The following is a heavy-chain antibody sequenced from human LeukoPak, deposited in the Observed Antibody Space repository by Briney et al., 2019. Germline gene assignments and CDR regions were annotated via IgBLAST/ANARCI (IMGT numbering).Heavy chain of an antibody. D-gene: IGHD4-23*01. V-gene: IGHV3-21*01. CDR3: ARESVNSDFDY. J-gene: IGHJ4*02. CDR1: GFTFSSYS. Sequence: PGGSLRLSCAASGFTFSSYSMNWVRQAPGKGLEWVSSISSSSYIYYADSMKGRFTISRDNAKNSLYLQMNSLRAEDTAVYYCARESVNSDFDYWGQGTLVTVSS. CDR2: ISSSSYI.